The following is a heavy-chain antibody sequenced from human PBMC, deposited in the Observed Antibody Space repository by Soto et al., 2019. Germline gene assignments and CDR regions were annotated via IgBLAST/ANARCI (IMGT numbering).Heavy chain of an antibody. CDR1: GDSMSKYY. Sequence: SETLSLTCNVSGDSMSKYYWSWVRQPAGKGLEWIGRIWTSGSTNYNPSLKSRVTMSIDTSNKHFSLDLKSVTAADTAVYYCARTVGGAYYFDFRGQGGLVTVSA. V-gene: IGHV4-4*07. CDR3: ARTVGGAYYFDF. J-gene: IGHJ4*02. D-gene: IGHD3-16*01. CDR2: IWTSGST.